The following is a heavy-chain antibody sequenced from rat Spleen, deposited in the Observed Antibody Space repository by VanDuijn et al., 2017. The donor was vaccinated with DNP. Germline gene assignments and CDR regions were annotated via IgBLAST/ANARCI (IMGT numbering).Heavy chain of an antibody. CDR2: ISYDGGGT. V-gene: IGHV5-7*01. Sequence: EVQLVESGGGLVQPGRSLKLSCAASGFSFSYYNMAWVRQAPKKGLEWVATISYDGGGTYYRDSVKGRFTISRDNAYSTLYLQMDSLRSEDTATYYCARRRYNFDYWGQGVMDTVSS. CDR3: ARRRYNFDY. D-gene: IGHD1-5*01. CDR1: GFSFSYYN. J-gene: IGHJ2*01.